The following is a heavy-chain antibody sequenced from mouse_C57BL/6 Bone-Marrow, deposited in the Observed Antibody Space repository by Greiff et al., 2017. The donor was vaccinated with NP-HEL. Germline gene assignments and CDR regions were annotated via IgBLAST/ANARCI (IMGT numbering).Heavy chain of an antibody. CDR2: IYPRSGNT. CDR1: GYTFTSYG. J-gene: IGHJ3*01. D-gene: IGHD1-1*01. V-gene: IGHV1-81*01. Sequence: QVHVKQSGAELARPGASVKLSCKASGYTFTSYGISWVKQRTGQGLEWIGEIYPRSGNTYYNEKFKGKATLTADKSSSTAYMELRSLTSEDSAVYFCARRVLTTVVAPFAYWGQGTLVTVSA. CDR3: ARRVLTTVVAPFAY.